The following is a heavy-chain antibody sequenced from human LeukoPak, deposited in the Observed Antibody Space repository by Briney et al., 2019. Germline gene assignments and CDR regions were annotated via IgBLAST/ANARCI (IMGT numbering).Heavy chain of an antibody. CDR3: AKLGDILTGYPYYFDY. D-gene: IGHD3-9*01. V-gene: IGHV3-7*03. CDR2: IKQDGSVK. Sequence: GGSLRLSCAASGFTFSGYWMMWVRQAPGKGLEWVANIKQDGSVKQYVDSVKGRFTISRDNAKNSLYLQMNSLRAEDTAVYYCAKLGDILTGYPYYFDYWGQGTLVTVSS. J-gene: IGHJ4*02. CDR1: GFTFSGYW.